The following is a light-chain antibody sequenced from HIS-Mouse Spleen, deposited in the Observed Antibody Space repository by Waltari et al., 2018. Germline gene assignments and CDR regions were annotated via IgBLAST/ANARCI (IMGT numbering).Light chain of an antibody. CDR2: KAS. CDR1: QSISSW. J-gene: IGKJ1*01. CDR3: QQYNSYSWT. V-gene: IGKV1-5*03. Sequence: DIQMTQSPSTLSASVGDRVTITCRASQSISSWLAWYQQKPGKAPKLRIYKASSLESGGPSRFSGSGSGTEFTLTISSLQPDDFATYYCQQYNSYSWTFGQGTKVEIK.